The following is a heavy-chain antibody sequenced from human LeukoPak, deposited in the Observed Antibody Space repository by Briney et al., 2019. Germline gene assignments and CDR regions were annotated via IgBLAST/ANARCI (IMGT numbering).Heavy chain of an antibody. CDR1: GASIDSYY. V-gene: IGHV4-59*08. J-gene: IGHJ5*02. Sequence: SETLSLTCTISGASIDSYYWSWIRQPPGKGLEWIGYIYYSGTTNYNPSLKRRVTISVDTSKNQFSLKLSSVTAADTAVYYCARRRGGGWFDPWGQGTLVTVSS. CDR3: ARRRGGGWFDP. D-gene: IGHD3-16*01. CDR2: IYYSGTT.